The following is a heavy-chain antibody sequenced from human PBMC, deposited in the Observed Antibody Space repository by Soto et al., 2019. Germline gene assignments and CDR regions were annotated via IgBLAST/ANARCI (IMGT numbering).Heavy chain of an antibody. CDR3: ARILFLASTDTEPFDY. D-gene: IGHD3-3*02. V-gene: IGHV3-23*01. CDR1: RFTFSIYA. J-gene: IGHJ4*02. CDR2: ISGGGNDA. Sequence: EVQLLESGGGLVQPGGSLVLSCAASRFTFSIYAMSWVRQAPGQGLEWVSSISGGGNDAYYADSVKSRFTISRYNSQNTLYLQMSSLRADDTAVYYYARILFLASTDTEPFDYWGQGALVTVSS.